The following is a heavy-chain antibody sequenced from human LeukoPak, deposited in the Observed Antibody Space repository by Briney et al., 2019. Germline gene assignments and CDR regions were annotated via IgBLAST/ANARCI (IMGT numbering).Heavy chain of an antibody. V-gene: IGHV4-39*01. CDR2: IYYSGST. D-gene: IGHD4-17*01. CDR3: ARQGTVTTYYYYYYGMDV. CDR1: GGSISSSSYY. J-gene: IGHJ6*02. Sequence: SETLSLTCTVSGGSISSSSYYWGWLRQPPGKGLEWIGSIYYSGSTYYNPSLKSRVTISVDTSKNQFSLKLSSVTAADTAVYYCARQGTVTTYYYYYYGMDVWGQGTTVTVSS.